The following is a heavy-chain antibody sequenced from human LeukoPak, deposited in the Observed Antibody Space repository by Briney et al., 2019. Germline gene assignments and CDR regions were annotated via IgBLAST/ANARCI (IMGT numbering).Heavy chain of an antibody. CDR1: GYSISSGYY. CDR2: INHSGST. CDR3: ARRLWFGELSSRAFDI. J-gene: IGHJ3*02. Sequence: PSETLSLTCAVSGYSISSGYYWGWIRQPPGKGLEWIGEINHSGSTNYNPSLKSRVTISVDTSKNQFSLKLSSVTAADTAVYYCARRLWFGELSSRAFDIWGQGTMVTVSS. D-gene: IGHD3-10*01. V-gene: IGHV4-38-2*01.